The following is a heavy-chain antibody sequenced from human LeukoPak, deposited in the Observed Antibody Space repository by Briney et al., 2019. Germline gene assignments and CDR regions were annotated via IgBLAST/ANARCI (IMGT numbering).Heavy chain of an antibody. V-gene: IGHV3-23*01. J-gene: IGHJ4*02. CDR1: GFTFSSYA. D-gene: IGHD2-2*01. CDR3: ARLSSSSPQARPYFDY. Sequence: GGSLRLSCAASGFTFSSYAMSWVRQAPGKGLEWVSDTSGSGGSTYYVDSVKGRFTISRDTSKNMLYLQMDSLRAEDTAVYYCARLSSSSPQARPYFDYWGQGTLVTVSS. CDR2: TSGSGGST.